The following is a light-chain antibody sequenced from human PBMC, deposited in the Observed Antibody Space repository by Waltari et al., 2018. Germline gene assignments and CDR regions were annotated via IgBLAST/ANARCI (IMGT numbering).Light chain of an antibody. J-gene: IGLJ3*02. V-gene: IGLV2-14*01. CDR1: RSPVGGYPY. Sequence: QSALTPPAAVSGSPGQSINISCTGTRSPVGGYPYVSWYQQHPGKAPKLMIYEVSNRPSGVSNRFSGSKSGNTASLTISGLQAEDEADYYCSSYTSSSTWVFGGGTKLTVL. CDR2: EVS. CDR3: SSYTSSSTWV.